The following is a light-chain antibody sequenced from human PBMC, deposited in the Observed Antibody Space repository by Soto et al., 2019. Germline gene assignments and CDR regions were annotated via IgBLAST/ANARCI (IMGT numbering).Light chain of an antibody. CDR3: SSYAGSNNVV. Sequence: QSALTQPPSASGSPGQSVTISCTGTSSDVGGYNYVSWYQQHPGKPPILMIYEVSKRPSGVPDRFSGSKSGNTASLTVSGLQAEDEADYYCSSYAGSNNVVFGGGTKLTVL. J-gene: IGLJ2*01. V-gene: IGLV2-8*01. CDR1: SSDVGGYNY. CDR2: EVS.